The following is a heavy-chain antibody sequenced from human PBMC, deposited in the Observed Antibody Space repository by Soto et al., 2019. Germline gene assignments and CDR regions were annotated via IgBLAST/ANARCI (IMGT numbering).Heavy chain of an antibody. D-gene: IGHD1-1*01. Sequence: SETLSLTCAVYGGPFSGYYWSWIRQPPGKGLEWIGEINHSGSTNYNPSLKSRVTISVDTSKNQFSLKLSSVTAADTAVYYCARGRTIFDYWGQGTLVTVSS. CDR3: ARGRTIFDY. CDR2: INHSGST. J-gene: IGHJ4*02. CDR1: GGPFSGYY. V-gene: IGHV4-34*01.